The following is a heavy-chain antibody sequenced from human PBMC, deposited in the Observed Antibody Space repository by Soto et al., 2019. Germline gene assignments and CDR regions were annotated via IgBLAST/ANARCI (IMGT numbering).Heavy chain of an antibody. J-gene: IGHJ4*02. Sequence: QVQLQESGPGLVKPSETLSLTCTVSGGSISSYYWSWIRQPPGKGLEWIGYIYYSGSTNYNPSLKSRVTISVDTSKNQCSLKLSSVTAADTAVYYCASSGYDSSGSLDYWGQGTLVTVSS. CDR1: GGSISSYY. CDR2: IYYSGST. D-gene: IGHD3-22*01. CDR3: ASSGYDSSGSLDY. V-gene: IGHV4-59*01.